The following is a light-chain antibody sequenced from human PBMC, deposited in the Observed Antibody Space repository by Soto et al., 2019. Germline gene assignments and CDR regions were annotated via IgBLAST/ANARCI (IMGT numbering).Light chain of an antibody. CDR1: SSDVGGSNF. CDR3: VSFTSSTTYV. CDR2: DVA. J-gene: IGLJ1*01. V-gene: IGLV2-14*03. Sequence: QSALTQPASVSASPGPSITLSCTGTSSDVGGSNFVSWYQQHPGKPPKLIIYDVATRPSGVSNRFSGSKSGSTASLIISRLQTEDEADYYCVSFTSSTTYVFGSGTKLTVL.